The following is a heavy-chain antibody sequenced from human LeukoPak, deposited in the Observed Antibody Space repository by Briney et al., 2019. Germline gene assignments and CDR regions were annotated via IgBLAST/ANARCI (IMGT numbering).Heavy chain of an antibody. CDR2: IYSGGST. V-gene: IGHV3-53*01. J-gene: IGHJ2*01. CDR1: GFTVSSNY. CDR3: ARDRPYGSGSYYGRNWYFDL. Sequence: PGGSLRLSCAASGFTVSSNYMSWVRQAPGKGLESVSVIYSGGSTYYADSVKGRFTISRDNSKNTLYLQMNSLRAEDTAVYYCARDRPYGSGSYYGRNWYFDLWGRGTLVTVSS. D-gene: IGHD3-10*01.